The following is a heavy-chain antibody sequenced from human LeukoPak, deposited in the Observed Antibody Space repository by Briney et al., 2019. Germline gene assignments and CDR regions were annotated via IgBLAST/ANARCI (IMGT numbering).Heavy chain of an antibody. V-gene: IGHV4-59*01. CDR3: ARQSISGSSLSYFDY. D-gene: IGHD3-22*01. J-gene: IGHJ4*02. CDR2: IYDSGST. CDR1: GGSISSYY. Sequence: SETLSPTCTVSGGSISSYYWSWIRQPPGKGLEWIGHIYDSGSTNYNPSLKSRVTISVDTSKNQCSLKLSSVTAADTAVYYCARQSISGSSLSYFDYWGQGTLVNVSS.